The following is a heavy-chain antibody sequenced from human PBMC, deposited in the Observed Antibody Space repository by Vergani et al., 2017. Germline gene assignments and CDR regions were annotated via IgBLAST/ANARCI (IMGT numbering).Heavy chain of an antibody. CDR2: IWYDGTNK. CDR1: GFTFSTYG. J-gene: IGHJ4*02. Sequence: QVQLVESGGGVDQPGRSLRLSCAASGFTFSTYGMHWVRQAPGKGLEWVAGIWYDGTNKYYADSVKGRFTITRDNSKNTLNLQMNSLRVEDTAVYYCARDHGYTSSAVPRWGQGTLVTVAS. CDR3: ARDHGYTSSAVPR. D-gene: IGHD6-6*01. V-gene: IGHV3-33*01.